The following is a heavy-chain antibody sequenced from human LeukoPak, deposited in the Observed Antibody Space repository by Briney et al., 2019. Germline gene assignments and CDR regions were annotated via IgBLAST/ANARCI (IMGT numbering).Heavy chain of an antibody. D-gene: IGHD2-15*01. V-gene: IGHV4-4*02. CDR1: GGSISSSNW. Sequence: SETLSLTCAVSGGSISSSNWWSWVRHPPGKGLKGLGEIYHRGGTNYNPSLKSRVTISVDTSKNQFSLKLSSVTAADTAVYYCARRVGYCSGGSCYSGAYYFDYWGQGTLVTVSS. CDR2: IYHRGGT. CDR3: ARRVGYCSGGSCYSGAYYFDY. J-gene: IGHJ4*02.